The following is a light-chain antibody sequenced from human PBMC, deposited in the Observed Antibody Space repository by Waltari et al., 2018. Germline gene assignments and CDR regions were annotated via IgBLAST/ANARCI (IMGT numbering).Light chain of an antibody. J-gene: IGKJ4*02. V-gene: IGKV3-11*01. Sequence: EIVLTQSPATLSLSPGERATLSCRASQRVSSYLAWYQQKPGQAPRLLIYYASNRATGVPARFSGSGSGTDFTLTISSLEPEDFAVYYCQQRSNWPLTFGGGTTVEIK. CDR1: QRVSSY. CDR3: QQRSNWPLT. CDR2: YAS.